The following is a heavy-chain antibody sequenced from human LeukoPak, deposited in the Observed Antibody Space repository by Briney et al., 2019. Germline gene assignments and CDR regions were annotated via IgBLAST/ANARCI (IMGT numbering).Heavy chain of an antibody. CDR1: GFTFSSYA. Sequence: PGGSLRLSCAASGFTFSSYAMSWVRQAPGKGLEWVSAISGNGGSTYYADSVKGRFTISRDNSKNTLYLQMNSLRAEDTAVYYCAKDLAGTMIVPERENWGQGTLVTVSS. CDR2: ISGNGGST. CDR3: AKDLAGTMIVPEREN. J-gene: IGHJ4*02. D-gene: IGHD3-22*01. V-gene: IGHV3-23*01.